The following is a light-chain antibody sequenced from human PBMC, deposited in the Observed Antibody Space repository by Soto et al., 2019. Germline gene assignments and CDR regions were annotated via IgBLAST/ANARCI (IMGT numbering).Light chain of an antibody. V-gene: IGLV2-23*02. Sequence: QSALTQPASVSGSPGQSITISCTGTSSDVGSYNLFSWYQQHPGKAPKLMIYEVSKRPSGVSNRFSGSKSGNTASLTISGIQAEDEADYYCCSYAGSSTLVFGGGTKLTVL. CDR3: CSYAGSSTLV. CDR1: SSDVGSYNL. CDR2: EVS. J-gene: IGLJ3*02.